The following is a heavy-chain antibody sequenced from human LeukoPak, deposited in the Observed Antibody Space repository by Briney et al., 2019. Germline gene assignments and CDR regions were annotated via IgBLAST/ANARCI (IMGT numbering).Heavy chain of an antibody. D-gene: IGHD6-19*01. V-gene: IGHV3-11*01. CDR1: GFTFSDYY. Sequence: GGSLRLSCAASGFTFSDYYMSWIRQAPGKGLEWVSYISSSGYTIYYADSVKGRFTISRDDAKNSLYLQMNSLRAEDTAVYYCARDWAGPKPYLDYWGQGTLVTVSS. CDR2: ISSSGYTI. J-gene: IGHJ4*02. CDR3: ARDWAGPKPYLDY.